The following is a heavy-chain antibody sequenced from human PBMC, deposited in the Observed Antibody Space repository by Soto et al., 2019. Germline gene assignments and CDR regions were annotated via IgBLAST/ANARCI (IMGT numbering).Heavy chain of an antibody. J-gene: IGHJ4*02. Sequence: ASVKVSCKASGYTFTSYGISWVRQAPGQGLEWMGWISADNGNTNYAQKLQGRVTMTTDTSTSTAYMELRSLRSEDTAVYYCATIPSGYDYENYFDYWGQGTLVTVSS. CDR3: ATIPSGYDYENYFDY. D-gene: IGHD5-12*01. CDR1: GYTFTSYG. CDR2: ISADNGNT. V-gene: IGHV1-18*01.